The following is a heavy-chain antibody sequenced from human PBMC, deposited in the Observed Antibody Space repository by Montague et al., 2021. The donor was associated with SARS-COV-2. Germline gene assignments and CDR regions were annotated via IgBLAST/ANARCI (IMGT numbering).Heavy chain of an antibody. D-gene: IGHD6-19*01. J-gene: IGHJ4*02. V-gene: IGHV3-33*01. Sequence: SLRLSCAASGFTFTSYGMHWVRQAPGKGLEWVAVIWYDGSNKCYADSVKGRFTISSDNSKNTLYLQMNSLRAEDTAVYYCARDRGIAVDGTLYFFDYWGQGTLVTVSS. CDR2: IWYDGSNK. CDR1: GFTFTSYG. CDR3: ARDRGIAVDGTLYFFDY.